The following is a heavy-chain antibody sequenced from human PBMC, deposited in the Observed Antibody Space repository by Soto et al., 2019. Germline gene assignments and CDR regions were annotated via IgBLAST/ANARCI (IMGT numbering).Heavy chain of an antibody. Sequence: AETLSLTCTVSGGSISSSSYYWGWILQPPGKGLEWIGSMYYSGSTYYDPSLKSRVTMSVDTSKNHFSLKVRSVTAADTALYYCARSYSRAFRSFEWVDPLECWGQGTPVNVSS. CDR1: GGSISSSSYY. J-gene: IGHJ4*02. V-gene: IGHV4-39*01. CDR3: ARSYSRAFRSFEWVDPLEC. CDR2: MYYSGST. D-gene: IGHD3-3*01.